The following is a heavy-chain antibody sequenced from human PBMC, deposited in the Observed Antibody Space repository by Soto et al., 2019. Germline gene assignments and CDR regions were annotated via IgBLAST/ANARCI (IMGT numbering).Heavy chain of an antibody. CDR3: ASLTMPRDAFEI. V-gene: IGHV4-59*01. CDR2: IYYGRST. D-gene: IGHD1-1*01. J-gene: IGHJ3*02. Sequence: SETLSLTCTVSGGSISSYYWSWIRQPPGKGLEWIGYIYYGRSTNYNPSLKSRVTISVDTSKNQFSLKLSSVTAADTAVYSCASLTMPRDAFEIWGQGTMVTVSS. CDR1: GGSISSYY.